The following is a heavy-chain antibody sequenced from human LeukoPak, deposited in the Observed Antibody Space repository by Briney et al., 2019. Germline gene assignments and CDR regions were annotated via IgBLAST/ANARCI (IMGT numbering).Heavy chain of an antibody. D-gene: IGHD2-2*02. J-gene: IGHJ6*02. Sequence: SETLSLTCTVSGGSISSYYWSWIRQPAGEGLEWIGRIYSSGSTTYNPSLKSRVTMSVDTSKNQFSLKLSSVTAADTAVYYCARSFFTGYCSSTSCYRALHYYGMDVWGQGTTVTVSS. CDR1: GGSISSYY. V-gene: IGHV4-4*07. CDR3: ARSFFTGYCSSTSCYRALHYYGMDV. CDR2: IYSSGST.